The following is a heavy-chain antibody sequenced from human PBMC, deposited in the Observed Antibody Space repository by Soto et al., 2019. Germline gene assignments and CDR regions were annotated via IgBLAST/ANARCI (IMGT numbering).Heavy chain of an antibody. D-gene: IGHD3-10*01. J-gene: IGHJ6*02. CDR3: ARQAPQYPWFGELFSPYYGMDV. V-gene: IGHV4-39*01. CDR2: IYYSGST. Sequence: QLQLQESGPGLVKPSETLSLTCTVSGGSISSSSYYWGWIRQPPGKGLEWIGSIYYSGSTYYNPSLKRRVTISVDTSKNQFSLKLSSVTAADTAVYYCARQAPQYPWFGELFSPYYGMDVWGQGTTVTVSS. CDR1: GGSISSSSYY.